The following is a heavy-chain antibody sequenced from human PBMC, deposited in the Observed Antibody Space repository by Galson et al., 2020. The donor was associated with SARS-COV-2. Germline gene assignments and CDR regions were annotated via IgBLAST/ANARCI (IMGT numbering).Heavy chain of an antibody. CDR2: INEDGSEK. V-gene: IGHV3-7*01. CDR3: ARSRTNAY. Sequence: GGSLRLSCEASGFTFRSYWMTWVRQAPGKGLEWVANINEDGSEKNYVDSVKGRFTISRDNAENSLYLQMNSLRAEDTAVYYCARSRTNAYWGQGTLVTVSS. J-gene: IGHJ4*02. D-gene: IGHD2-8*01. CDR1: GFTFRSYW.